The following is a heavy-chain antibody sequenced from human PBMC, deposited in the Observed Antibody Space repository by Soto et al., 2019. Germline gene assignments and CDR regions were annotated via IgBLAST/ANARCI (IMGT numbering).Heavy chain of an antibody. V-gene: IGHV3-53*01. D-gene: IGHD1-1*01. Sequence: DVQLVESGGGLIQTGESLRLSCASFGLTISGKKYVAWVRQAPGKGLEWVSDLYDVAGSFYSDSVTGRFTTSRDSSKTTVYLQMTDMRHDATEVYYCATGHEREHAFDVWGQGTTVTISS. J-gene: IGHJ3*01. CDR2: LYDVAGS. CDR3: ATGHEREHAFDV. CDR1: GLTISGKKY.